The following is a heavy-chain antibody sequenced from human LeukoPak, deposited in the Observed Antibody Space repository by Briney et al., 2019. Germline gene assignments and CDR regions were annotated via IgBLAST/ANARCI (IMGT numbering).Heavy chain of an antibody. CDR3: ARDLGSGIAVPGPSPKRFDP. CDR2: INPNSGGT. Sequence: ASVKVSCKASGYSLTGYYVHWVRQAPGQGLEWMGWINPNSGGTKYAQKFQGRATMTRDTSISTAYMELSRLTSDDTAVYYCARDLGSGIAVPGPSPKRFDPWGQGTLVTVSS. V-gene: IGHV1-2*02. J-gene: IGHJ5*02. CDR1: GYSLTGYY. D-gene: IGHD6-19*01.